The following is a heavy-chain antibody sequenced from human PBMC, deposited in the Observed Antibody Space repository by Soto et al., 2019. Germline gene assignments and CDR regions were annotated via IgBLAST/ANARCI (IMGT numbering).Heavy chain of an antibody. Sequence: SETLSLTCAVYGGSFSGYYWSWIRQPPGKGLEWIGEINHSGSTNYNPSLKSRVTISVDTSKNQFSLKLSSVTAADTAVYYWARRKPYYDFWSGYIPNWFDPWGQGTLVTVSS. V-gene: IGHV4-34*01. CDR2: INHSGST. CDR1: GGSFSGYY. D-gene: IGHD3-3*01. CDR3: ARRKPYYDFWSGYIPNWFDP. J-gene: IGHJ5*02.